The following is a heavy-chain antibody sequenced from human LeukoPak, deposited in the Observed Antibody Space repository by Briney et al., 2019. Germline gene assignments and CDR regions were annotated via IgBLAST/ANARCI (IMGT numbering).Heavy chain of an antibody. V-gene: IGHV3-30-3*01. CDR2: ISYDGSNK. Sequence: QPGGSLRLSCAASGFTFSSYAMHWVRQAPGTGLEWVAVISYDGSNKYYADSVKGRFTISRDNSKNTLYLQMNSLRAEDTAVYYCARGGGSKVVPAAIAGFDYWGQGTLVTVSS. CDR1: GFTFSSYA. CDR3: ARGGGSKVVPAAIAGFDY. D-gene: IGHD2-2*01. J-gene: IGHJ4*02.